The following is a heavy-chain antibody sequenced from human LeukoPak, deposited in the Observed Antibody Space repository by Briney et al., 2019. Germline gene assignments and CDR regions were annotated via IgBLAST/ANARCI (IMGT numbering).Heavy chain of an antibody. D-gene: IGHD1-26*01. J-gene: IGHJ6*02. CDR3: AKHMRATNTYSFFGLDV. Sequence: GRSLRLSCAATGFTFKDYGMHWVRHPPGKGLEWVSSINWNGGGTDYADSVKGRFTISRDNAKNSLYLQLSSLRPEDTALYYCAKHMRATNTYSFFGLDVWGQRTTVTVSS. CDR2: INWNGGGT. V-gene: IGHV3-9*01. CDR1: GFTFKDYG.